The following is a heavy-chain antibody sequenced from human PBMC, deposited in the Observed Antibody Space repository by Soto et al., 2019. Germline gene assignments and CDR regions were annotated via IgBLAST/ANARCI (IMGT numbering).Heavy chain of an antibody. Sequence: EVHLVESGGGLVQPGGSLRLSCAASEFTFSGHWMSWVRQAPGKGLEWVAHIKQDGSETFYVGSVKGRFTISRDNAKNSLDLQMNSLRAEDTALYYCARDRAFCSGTNCRRGSIYYYYMDVWGNGTTVTVSS. CDR3: ARDRAFCSGTNCRRGSIYYYYMDV. CDR1: EFTFSGHW. V-gene: IGHV3-7*01. J-gene: IGHJ6*03. CDR2: IKQDGSET. D-gene: IGHD2-2*01.